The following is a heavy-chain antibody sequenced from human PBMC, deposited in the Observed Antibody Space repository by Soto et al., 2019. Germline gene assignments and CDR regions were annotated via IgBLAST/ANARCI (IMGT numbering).Heavy chain of an antibody. CDR3: ARYSSSWTETPYYYYMDV. J-gene: IGHJ6*03. V-gene: IGHV1-8*01. CDR1: GYTFTSYD. Sequence: GASVKVSYKASGYTFTSYDINWVRQATGQGLEWMGWMNPNSGNTGYAQKFQGRVTMTRNTSISTAYMELSSLRSEDTAVYYCARYSSSWTETPYYYYMDVWGKGTTVTVSS. CDR2: MNPNSGNT. D-gene: IGHD6-13*01.